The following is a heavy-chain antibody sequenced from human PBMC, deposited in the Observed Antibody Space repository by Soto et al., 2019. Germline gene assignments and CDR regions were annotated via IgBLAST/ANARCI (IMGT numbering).Heavy chain of an antibody. CDR2: ISAYNGNT. CDR3: ASDRATVTNPVDH. V-gene: IGHV1-18*04. J-gene: IGHJ4*02. D-gene: IGHD4-17*01. CDR1: GYTLTSYG. Sequence: ASVKVPCKASGYTLTSYGISWVRQAPGQGLEWMGWISAYNGNTNYAQKLQGRVTMTTDTSTSTAYMELRSLRSDDTAVYYCASDRATVTNPVDHWAQGTLVTVSS.